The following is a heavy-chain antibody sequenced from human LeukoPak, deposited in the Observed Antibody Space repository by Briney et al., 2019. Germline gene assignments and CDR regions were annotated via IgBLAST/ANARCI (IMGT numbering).Heavy chain of an antibody. J-gene: IGHJ4*02. V-gene: IGHV3-21*01. Sequence: GGSLRLSCAASGFTFSSYTMNWVRQAPGKGLEWVSSICGSSSYMFYADSVKGRFTISRDNTRNSLYLQMNSLRAEDTAVYYCARVRELYRDYWGQGTLVTVSS. CDR1: GFTFSSYT. D-gene: IGHD1-26*01. CDR2: ICGSSSYM. CDR3: ARVRELYRDY.